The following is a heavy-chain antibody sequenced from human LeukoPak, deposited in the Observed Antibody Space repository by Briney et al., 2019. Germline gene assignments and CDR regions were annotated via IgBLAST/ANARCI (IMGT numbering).Heavy chain of an antibody. Sequence: GGSLRLSCVASGFTFKSYGMHWVRQAPGKGLEWVTIIWYDGSNKYYADFVKGRFTTSRDNSKNTLYLQMNSLRADDTAVYYCARVSGYSGTWYVDYWGQGTLVTVSS. CDR1: GFTFKSYG. D-gene: IGHD6-13*01. J-gene: IGHJ4*02. CDR3: ARVSGYSGTWYVDY. V-gene: IGHV3-33*01. CDR2: IWYDGSNK.